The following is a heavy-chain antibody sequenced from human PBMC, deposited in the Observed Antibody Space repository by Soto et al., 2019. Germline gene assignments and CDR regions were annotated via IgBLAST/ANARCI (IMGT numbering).Heavy chain of an antibody. J-gene: IGHJ4*02. V-gene: IGHV3-15*01. CDR1: EFTFSDAW. D-gene: IGHD2-21*02. CDR3: TLHIVVVTAIYNYFVY. CDR2: IKSKADGGTT. Sequence: EVQLVESGGGLVKPGGSLRLSCTASEFTFSDAWMSWVRQAPGEGLEWVGRIKSKADGGTTDYAAPVRGRFTISRDDSKNTLYLQMNSLKTEDTAVYYCTLHIVVVTAIYNYFVYWGQGTLVTVSS.